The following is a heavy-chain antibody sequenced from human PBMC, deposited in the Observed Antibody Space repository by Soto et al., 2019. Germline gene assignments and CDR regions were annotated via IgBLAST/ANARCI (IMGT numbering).Heavy chain of an antibody. CDR2: IYWDDDK. J-gene: IGHJ4*02. CDR3: AHSPMIRGIILKSFDY. V-gene: IGHV2-5*02. Sequence: SGPTLVNPTQTLTLTCTFSGFSLSTSGVGVGWIRQPPGKALEWVAIIYWDDDKRYSPSLKSRLTITKDTSKNQVVLTMTNMDPVDTATYFCAHSPMIRGIILKSFDYWGQGTLVTVSS. CDR1: GFSLSTSGVG. D-gene: IGHD3-10*01.